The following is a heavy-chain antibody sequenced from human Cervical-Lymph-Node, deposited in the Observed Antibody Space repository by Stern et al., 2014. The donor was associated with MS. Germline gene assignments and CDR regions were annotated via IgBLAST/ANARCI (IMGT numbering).Heavy chain of an antibody. V-gene: IGHV1-58*01. D-gene: IGHD6-13*01. CDR1: GFTFTSSA. J-gene: IGHJ4*02. CDR2: IVVGSGNK. Sequence: QLVESGPEVKKPGTSVKVSCKASGFTFTSSAVQWVRQARGQRLERIGWIVVGSGNKNYAQKFQERVTITRDMSTSTAYMELSSLRSEDTAVYYCAAFPSSSRTYFDYWGQGTLVTVSS. CDR3: AAFPSSSRTYFDY.